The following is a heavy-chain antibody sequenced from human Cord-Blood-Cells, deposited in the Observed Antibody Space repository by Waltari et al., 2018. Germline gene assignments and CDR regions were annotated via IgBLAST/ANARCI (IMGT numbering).Heavy chain of an antibody. CDR2: IIPICGTA. Sequence: QVQLVQSGAEVKKPGSSVKVSCKASGGTFSSYAISWVRQAPGQGLEWMGGIIPICGTANYAQKCQGRVTITADESTSTAYMELSSLRSEDTAVYYCARDRVGVVVPAAYFDYWGQGTLVTVSS. CDR1: GGTFSSYA. D-gene: IGHD2-2*01. J-gene: IGHJ4*02. V-gene: IGHV1-69*01. CDR3: ARDRVGVVVPAAYFDY.